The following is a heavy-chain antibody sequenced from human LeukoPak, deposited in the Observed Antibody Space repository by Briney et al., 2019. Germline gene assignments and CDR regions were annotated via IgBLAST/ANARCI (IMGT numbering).Heavy chain of an antibody. CDR3: ARGAGYYGSSYYYYGMDV. CDR2: INPNSGGT. Sequence: GASVKVSCKASGYTFTGYYMHWVRQAPGQGLEWMGWINPNSGGTNYAQKFQGRVTMTRDTSISTAYMELSRLRSDDTAVYYCARGAGYYGSSYYYYGMDVWGQGTTVTVSS. V-gene: IGHV1-2*02. CDR1: GYTFTGYY. D-gene: IGHD3-10*01. J-gene: IGHJ6*02.